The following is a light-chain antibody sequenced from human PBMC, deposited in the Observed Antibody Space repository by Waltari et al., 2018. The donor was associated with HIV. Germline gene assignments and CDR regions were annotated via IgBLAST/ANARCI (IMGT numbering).Light chain of an antibody. CDR1: HSVSSK. V-gene: IGKV3-15*01. J-gene: IGKJ4*01. Sequence: EIVMTQSPATLSVSPGERVTFSCRASHSVSSKFAWYQQKPGQAPRLLIYAASTRATGIPARFSGGGSGTEFTLTISSLQSEDFAVYFCQQYNNWPLTFGGGTRVEI. CDR3: QQYNNWPLT. CDR2: AAS.